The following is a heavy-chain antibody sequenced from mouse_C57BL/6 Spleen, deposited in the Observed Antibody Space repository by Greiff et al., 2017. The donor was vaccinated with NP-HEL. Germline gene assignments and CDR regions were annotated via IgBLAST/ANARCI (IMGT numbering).Heavy chain of an antibody. V-gene: IGHV5-12*01. CDR1: GFTFSDYY. Sequence: EVKLVESGGGLVQPGGSLKLSCAASGFTFSDYYMYWVRQTPEKRLEWVAYISNGGGSTYYPDTVKGRFTISRDNAKNTLYLQMSRLKSEDTAMYYCARHGPYYDYGYFDVWGTGTTVTVSS. D-gene: IGHD2-4*01. CDR3: ARHGPYYDYGYFDV. J-gene: IGHJ1*03. CDR2: ISNGGGST.